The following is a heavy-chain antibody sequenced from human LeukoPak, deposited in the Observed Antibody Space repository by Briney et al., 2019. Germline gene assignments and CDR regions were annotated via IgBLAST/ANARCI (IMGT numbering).Heavy chain of an antibody. Sequence: ASVTVSCKASGGTFSSYAISWMRQGPGQGLEWMGWINPNSGSTNYAHNFQGRVTMTRDTSISTAYMELSSLRSDDTAVYYCARDHGGTTMFVDAFDIWGQGTMVTVSS. J-gene: IGHJ3*02. D-gene: IGHD3-3*01. CDR1: GGTFSSYA. V-gene: IGHV1-2*02. CDR3: ARDHGGTTMFVDAFDI. CDR2: INPNSGST.